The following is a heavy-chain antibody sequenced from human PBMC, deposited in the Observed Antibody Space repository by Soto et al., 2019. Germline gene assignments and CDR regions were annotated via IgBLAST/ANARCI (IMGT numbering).Heavy chain of an antibody. CDR2: ISYDGSNE. CDR3: AKEGSHNFDY. V-gene: IGHV3-30*18. J-gene: IGHJ4*02. Sequence: QVQLVESGGGVVQPGRSLRLSCAASGFNFSHYAMHWVRQAPGKGLEWVALISYDGSNEYYADSVKGRFTISRDNSKNTLNLQMNSLRAEDTAVYYCAKEGSHNFDYWGQGTLFTVSS. D-gene: IGHD1-26*01. CDR1: GFNFSHYA.